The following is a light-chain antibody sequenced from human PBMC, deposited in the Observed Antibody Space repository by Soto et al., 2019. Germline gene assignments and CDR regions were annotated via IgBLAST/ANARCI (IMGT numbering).Light chain of an antibody. CDR1: QGIGDT. CDR2: HTS. Sequence: EVVLSQSTATLSVSPGVGATLACRASQGIGDTLAWYQHKPGHTPRLRTHHTSTSATRVPSTFSRSMPGAEFPLTTNCLQSEYFGVYYCQPYNNGPPTFGGGTKVDIK. J-gene: IGKJ4*01. V-gene: IGKV3-15*01. CDR3: QPYNNGPPT.